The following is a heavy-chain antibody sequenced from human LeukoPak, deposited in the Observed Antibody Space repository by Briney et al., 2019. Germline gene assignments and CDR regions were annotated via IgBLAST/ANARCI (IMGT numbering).Heavy chain of an antibody. V-gene: IGHV3-74*01. Sequence: GGSLRLSCAGSGFTFSTSWMHWVRRAPGKALVWVSRINDDGSRINYADSVKGRFTISRDNAKNTLYLQMSSLRAEDTAVYYCARALGSYSDYWGQGTLVTVSS. CDR2: INDDGSRI. J-gene: IGHJ4*02. D-gene: IGHD1-26*01. CDR3: ARALGSYSDY. CDR1: GFTFSTSW.